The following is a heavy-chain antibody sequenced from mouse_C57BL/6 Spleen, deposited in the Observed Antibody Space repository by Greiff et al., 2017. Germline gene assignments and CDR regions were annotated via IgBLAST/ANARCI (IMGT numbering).Heavy chain of an antibody. V-gene: IGHV1-19*01. D-gene: IGHD2-1*01. CDR2: INPYNGCT. CDR3: ARNGNYAGFGY. CDR1: GYTFTDYY. J-gene: IGHJ3*01. Sequence: EVQLQQSGPVLVKPGASVKMSCKASGYTFTDYYMNWVKQSHGKSLEWIGVINPYNGCTSYNQKFKGKATLTVDKSSSTAYMELNSLTSEDSAVYYCARNGNYAGFGYWGQGTLVTVSA.